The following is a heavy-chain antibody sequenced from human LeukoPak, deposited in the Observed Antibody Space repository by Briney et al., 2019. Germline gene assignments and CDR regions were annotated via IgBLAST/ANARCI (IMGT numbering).Heavy chain of an antibody. J-gene: IGHJ4*02. CDR3: ARGRYLTTLGGAAAGFLDY. D-gene: IGHD6-13*01. CDR1: GGSFSGYY. Sequence: PSETLSLTCGGYGGSFSGYYWNWIRQSPGKGLDWFGEFNHSGSTNHNPSLKSRVTMSVDTSQKQFSLRLTSVRAADTAVYYCARGRYLTTLGGAAAGFLDYWGQGTVVTVSS. V-gene: IGHV4-34*01. CDR2: FNHSGST.